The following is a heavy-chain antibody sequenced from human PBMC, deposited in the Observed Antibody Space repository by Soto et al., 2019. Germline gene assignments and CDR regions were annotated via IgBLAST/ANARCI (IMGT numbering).Heavy chain of an antibody. CDR1: GGSISSYY. CDR2: IYTSGST. D-gene: IGHD3-22*01. CDR3: ARVRISTDYYYDSREYYFDY. V-gene: IGHV4-4*07. J-gene: IGHJ4*02. Sequence: SETLSLTCTVSGGSISSYYWSWIRQPAGKGLEWIGRIYTSGSTNYNPSLKSRVTMSVDTSKNQFSLKLSSVAAADTAVYYCARVRISTDYYYDSREYYFDYWGQGTLVTVSS.